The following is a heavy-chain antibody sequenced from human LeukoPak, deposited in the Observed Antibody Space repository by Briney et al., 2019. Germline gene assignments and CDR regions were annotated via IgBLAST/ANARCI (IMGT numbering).Heavy chain of an antibody. D-gene: IGHD6-13*01. Sequence: SETLSLTCTVSGGSISSSRYYWGWIRQPPGKGLEWIGSIYYSGSTYYNPSLKSRVTISVDTSKNQFSLKLSSVTAADTAVYYCARRPYSSSWYLLEYYFDYWGQGTLVTVSS. V-gene: IGHV4-39*01. J-gene: IGHJ4*02. CDR2: IYYSGST. CDR1: GGSISSSRYY. CDR3: ARRPYSSSWYLLEYYFDY.